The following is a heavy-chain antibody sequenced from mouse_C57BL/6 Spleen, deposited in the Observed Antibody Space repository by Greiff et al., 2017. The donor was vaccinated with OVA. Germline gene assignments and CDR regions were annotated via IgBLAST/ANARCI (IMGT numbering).Heavy chain of an antibody. CDR1: GYTFTDYY. CDR3: ASGGYDYGDYYAMDY. D-gene: IGHD2-4*01. CDR2: INPNNGGT. J-gene: IGHJ4*01. V-gene: IGHV1-26*01. Sequence: EVQLQQSGPELVKPGASVKISCKASGYTFTDYYMNWVKQSHGKSLEWIGDINPNNGGTSYNQKFKGKATLTVAKSSSQAYMELRSLTSEDSAFYYCASGGYDYGDYYAMDYWGQGTSVTVSS.